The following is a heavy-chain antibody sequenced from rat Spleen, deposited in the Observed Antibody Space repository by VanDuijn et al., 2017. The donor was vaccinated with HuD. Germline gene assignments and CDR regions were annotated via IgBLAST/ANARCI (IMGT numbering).Heavy chain of an antibody. J-gene: IGHJ3*01. CDR3: ARAGSAAISLGNWFAY. D-gene: IGHD1-2*01. Sequence: EVQLVESGGGLVQPGRSLKLSCAASGFTFSNYDMAWVRQAPSKGLEWVTSISPSGSVIYYRDSVKGRFTISRDNPKSTLFLQMDSLRSEDTATYYCARAGSAAISLGNWFAYWGQGTLVTVSS. CDR1: GFTFSNYD. V-gene: IGHV5S23*01. CDR2: ISPSGSVI.